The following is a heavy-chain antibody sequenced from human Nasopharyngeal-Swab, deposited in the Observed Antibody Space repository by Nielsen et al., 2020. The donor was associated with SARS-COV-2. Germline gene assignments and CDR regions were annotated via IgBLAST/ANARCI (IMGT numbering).Heavy chain of an antibody. D-gene: IGHD3-10*01. J-gene: IGHJ3*02. CDR3: AKLSPYYYGSGSSHGAFDI. Sequence: WIRQPPGKGLEWVAVISYDGSNKYYADSVKGRFTISRDNSKNTLYLQMNSLRAEDTAVYYCAKLSPYYYGSGSSHGAFDIWGQGTMVTVSS. CDR2: ISYDGSNK. V-gene: IGHV3-30-3*02.